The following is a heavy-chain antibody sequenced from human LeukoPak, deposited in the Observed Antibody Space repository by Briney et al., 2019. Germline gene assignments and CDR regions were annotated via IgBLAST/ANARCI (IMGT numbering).Heavy chain of an antibody. D-gene: IGHD6-6*01. CDR1: GFTFSSYS. V-gene: IGHV3-21*01. CDR3: ARGPPYSSSSVFFDY. Sequence: PGGSLRLSWAASGFTFSSYSMNWVRQAPGKGLEWVSSISSSSSYIYYADSVKGRFTISRDNAKNSLYLQMNSLRAEDTAVYYCARGPPYSSSSVFFDYWGQGALVTVS. J-gene: IGHJ4*02. CDR2: ISSSSSYI.